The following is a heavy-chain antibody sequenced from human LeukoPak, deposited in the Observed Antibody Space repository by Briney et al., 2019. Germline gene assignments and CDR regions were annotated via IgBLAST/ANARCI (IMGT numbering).Heavy chain of an antibody. D-gene: IGHD6-19*01. CDR1: GYSFTNFD. V-gene: IGHV1-8*01. J-gene: IGHJ6*03. CDR3: ARGPQWRGDYYYMDV. Sequence: ASVKVSCKASGYSFTNFDINWVRQATGQGLEWVGWMNPNSGNKGYAQKFQGRVTMTMNTSITTAYMELSSLRSEDTAVYYCARGPQWRGDYYYMDVWGRGTTVTVSS. CDR2: MNPNSGNK.